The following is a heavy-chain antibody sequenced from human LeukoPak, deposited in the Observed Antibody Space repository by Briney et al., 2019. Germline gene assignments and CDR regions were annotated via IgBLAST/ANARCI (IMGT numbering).Heavy chain of an antibody. CDR1: GFTFSSYA. CDR3: ARDGDCGGACGNGFDI. D-gene: IGHD2-21*02. V-gene: IGHV3-23*01. Sequence: GASLRLSCAASGFTFSSYAMSWVRQAPGKGLEWVSAISGSGGSTYYADSVKGRFTISRDNSKNTLYLQMNSLRAEDTAVYYCARDGDCGGACGNGFDIWGQGTMVTVSS. CDR2: ISGSGGST. J-gene: IGHJ3*02.